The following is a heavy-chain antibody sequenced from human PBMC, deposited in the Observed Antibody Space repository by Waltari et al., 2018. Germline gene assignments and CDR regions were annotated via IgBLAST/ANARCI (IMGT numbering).Heavy chain of an antibody. Sequence: QLQLQESGPGLGKPSETLSRTCTVSGGSTSSSSQYWGWIRQPPGKGLEWIGSIYYSGSTYYNPSLKSRVTISVDTSKNQFSLKLSSVTAADTAVYYCARRGSYFDYWGQGTLVTVSS. D-gene: IGHD6-25*01. CDR3: ARRGSYFDY. V-gene: IGHV4-39*01. CDR1: GGSTSSSSQY. J-gene: IGHJ4*02. CDR2: IYYSGST.